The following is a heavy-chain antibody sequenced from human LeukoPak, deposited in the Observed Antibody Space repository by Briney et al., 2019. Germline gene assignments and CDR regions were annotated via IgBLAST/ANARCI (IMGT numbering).Heavy chain of an antibody. CDR3: ARVKGVRRGKYYDSSGFFDY. Sequence: SQTLSLTCTVSGGSISSGGYYWSWIRQHPGKGLEWIGNIYYSGSTYYNPSLKSRVTISVDTSKNQFSLKLSSVTAADTAVYYCARVKGVRRGKYYDSSGFFDYWGQGTLVTVSA. CDR1: GGSISSGGYY. J-gene: IGHJ4*02. CDR2: IYYSGST. D-gene: IGHD3-22*01. V-gene: IGHV4-31*03.